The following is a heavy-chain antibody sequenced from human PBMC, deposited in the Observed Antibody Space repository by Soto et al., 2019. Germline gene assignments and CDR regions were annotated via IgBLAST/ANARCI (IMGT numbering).Heavy chain of an antibody. J-gene: IGHJ3*02. D-gene: IGHD3-3*01. V-gene: IGHV1-18*01. CDR2: ISAYNGNT. Sequence: ASVKVSCKASGYTFTSYGISWVRQAPGQGLEWMGWISAYNGNTNYAQKLQGRVTMTTDTSMSTAYMELRSLRSDDTAVYYCARDRQSITIFGVVPPDAFDIWGQGTMVTVSS. CDR1: GYTFTSYG. CDR3: ARDRQSITIFGVVPPDAFDI.